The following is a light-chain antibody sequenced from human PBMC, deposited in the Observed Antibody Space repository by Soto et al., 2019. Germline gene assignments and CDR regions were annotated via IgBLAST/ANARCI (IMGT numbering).Light chain of an antibody. V-gene: IGKV3-20*01. CDR3: QQYGTSPYT. CDR2: AAS. Sequence: EIVLTQSPGTLSLSPGERATLSCRASQSVNSNYLGWYQKKPAQAPRLLIYAASSRATGVPDRFSGSGSGTDFTLTISGLEPEDFAVYYCQQYGTSPYTFGQGTKLEIK. CDR1: QSVNSNY. J-gene: IGKJ2*01.